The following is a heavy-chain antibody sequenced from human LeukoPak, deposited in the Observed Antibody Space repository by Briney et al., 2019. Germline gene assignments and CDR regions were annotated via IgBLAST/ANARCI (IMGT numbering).Heavy chain of an antibody. Sequence: TGGSLRLSCADSGFTFSSYAMSWVRQAPGKGLEWVSAISGSGGSTYYADSVKGRFTISRDNSKNTLYLQMNSLRAEDTAVYYCAKTARRSRYYFDYWGQGTLVTVSS. V-gene: IGHV3-23*01. J-gene: IGHJ4*02. CDR3: AKTARRSRYYFDY. CDR1: GFTFSSYA. CDR2: ISGSGGST. D-gene: IGHD2-21*02.